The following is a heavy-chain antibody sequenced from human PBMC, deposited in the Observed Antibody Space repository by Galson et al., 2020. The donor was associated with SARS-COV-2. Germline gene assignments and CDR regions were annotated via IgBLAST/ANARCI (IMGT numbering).Heavy chain of an antibody. V-gene: IGHV3-33*01. D-gene: IGHD2-21*01. J-gene: IGHJ4*02. CDR2: VYYDESNK. CDR3: ARGAGKDGWCDY. Sequence: GGSLRLSCAASGFTFSSFGMHWVRQAPGKGLEWVANVYYDESNKFYADSVTGRFTISRDNSKNTLYLQMNSLRAEDTAVYFCARGAGKDGWCDYWGQGILVTVAS. CDR1: GFTFSSFG.